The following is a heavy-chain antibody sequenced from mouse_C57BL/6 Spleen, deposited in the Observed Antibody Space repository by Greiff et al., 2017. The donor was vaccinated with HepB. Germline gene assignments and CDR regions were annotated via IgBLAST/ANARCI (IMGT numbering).Heavy chain of an antibody. CDR1: GFTFSDYY. J-gene: IGHJ1*03. CDR2: INYDGSST. Sequence: EVKLVESEGGLVQPGSSMKLSCTASGFTFSDYYMAWVRQVPEKGLEWVANINYDGSSTYYLDSLKSRFIISRDNAKNILYLQMSSLKSEDTATYYCARDDYGSSRYWYFDVWGTGTTVTVSS. V-gene: IGHV5-16*01. CDR3: ARDDYGSSRYWYFDV. D-gene: IGHD1-1*01.